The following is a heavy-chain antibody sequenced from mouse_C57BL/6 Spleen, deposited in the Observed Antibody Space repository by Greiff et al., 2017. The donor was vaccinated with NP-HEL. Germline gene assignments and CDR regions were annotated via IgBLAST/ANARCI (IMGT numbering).Heavy chain of an antibody. CDR1: GYSFTDYN. J-gene: IGHJ1*03. D-gene: IGHD1-1*01. CDR3: ARSGTTVVARSYWYFDV. CDR2: INPNYGTT. Sequence: EVQLQQSGPELVKPGASVKISCKASGYSFTDYNMNWVKQSNGKSLEWIGVINPNYGTTSYIQKFKGKATLTVDQSSSTASMQLNSLTSEDSAVYYCARSGTTVVARSYWYFDVWGTGTTVTVSS. V-gene: IGHV1-39*01.